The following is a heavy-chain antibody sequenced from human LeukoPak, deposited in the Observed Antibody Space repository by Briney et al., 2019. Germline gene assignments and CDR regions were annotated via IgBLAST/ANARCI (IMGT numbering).Heavy chain of an antibody. J-gene: IGHJ4*02. CDR2: IYYSGST. CDR3: ARVHRSGFNFDY. V-gene: IGHV4-31*03. D-gene: IGHD6-19*01. Sequence: SQTLSLTCTVSGGSISSGGYYWSWIRQHPGKGLEWIGYIYYSGSTYYNPSLRSRVNISVDTSKNQFSLKLSSVTAADAAVYYCARVHRSGFNFDYWGKGTLVTVSS. CDR1: GGSISSGGYY.